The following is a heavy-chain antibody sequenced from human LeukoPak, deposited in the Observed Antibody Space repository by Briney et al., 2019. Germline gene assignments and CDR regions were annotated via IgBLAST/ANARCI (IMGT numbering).Heavy chain of an antibody. CDR3: ARGVRYCSGGSCYGTSRRGFDP. D-gene: IGHD2-15*01. CDR2: INHSGST. J-gene: IGHJ5*02. Sequence: SETLSLTCAVYGGSFSGYYWSWIRQPPGKGLEWIGEINHSGSTNYNPSLKSRVTISVDTSKNQFSLKLSSVTAADTAVYYCARGVRYCSGGSCYGTSRRGFDPWGQGTLVTVSS. CDR1: GGSFSGYY. V-gene: IGHV4-34*01.